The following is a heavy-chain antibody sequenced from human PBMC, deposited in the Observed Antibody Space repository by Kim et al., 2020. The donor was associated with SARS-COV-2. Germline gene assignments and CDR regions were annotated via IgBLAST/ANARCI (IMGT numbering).Heavy chain of an antibody. CDR2: IYYSGST. D-gene: IGHD4-17*01. V-gene: IGHV4-31*03. CDR1: GGSISSGGYY. Sequence: SETLSLTCTVSGGSISSGGYYWSWIRQHPGKGLEWIGYIYYSGSTYYNPSLKSRVTISVDTSKNQFSLKLSSVTAADTAVYYCASSTYGDYDTEYFQHWGQGTLVTVSS. J-gene: IGHJ1*01. CDR3: ASSTYGDYDTEYFQH.